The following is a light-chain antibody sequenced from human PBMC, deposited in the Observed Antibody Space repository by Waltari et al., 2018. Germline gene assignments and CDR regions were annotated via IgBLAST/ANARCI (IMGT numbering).Light chain of an antibody. Sequence: SYEVTQPPSVSVSPGPTASITRSGDNLATKYVYWDQQKDGLSPALVIYQDSKRPSGIPERFSGSNSGNTATLTISGNQALDEADYYCQAWDSSRGYVFGTGTKVTVL. CDR3: QAWDSSRGYV. CDR1: NLATKY. V-gene: IGLV3-1*01. CDR2: QDS. J-gene: IGLJ1*01.